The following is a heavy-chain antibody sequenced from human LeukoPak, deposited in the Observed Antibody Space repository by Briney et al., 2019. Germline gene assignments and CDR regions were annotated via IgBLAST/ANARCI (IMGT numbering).Heavy chain of an antibody. D-gene: IGHD3-22*01. CDR1: GGSFSGHY. V-gene: IGHV4-34*11. J-gene: IGHJ6*03. CDR3: ARGAPFGYDSSGYYSYGYYYYMDV. CDR2: IYYSGST. Sequence: PSEILSLTCAVYGGSFSGHYWTWIRQSPGKGLEWIGYIYYSGSTKYNPSLKSRVTISVDTSKNQFSLKLSSVTAADTAVYYCARGAPFGYDSSGYYSYGYYYYMDVWGKGTTVTISS.